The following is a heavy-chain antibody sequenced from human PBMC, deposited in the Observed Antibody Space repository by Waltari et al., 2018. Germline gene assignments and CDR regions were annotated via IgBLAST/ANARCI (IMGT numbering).Heavy chain of an antibody. Sequence: QVQLQESGPGLVKPSETLSLTCTVSGCSLSSYYWSWIRQPPGKGLEWIGYIYYSGSTNYNPSLKSRVTISVDTSKNQFSLKLSSVTAADTAVYYCARRAGSIAARPNAFDIWGQGTMVTVSS. J-gene: IGHJ3*02. CDR3: ARRAGSIAARPNAFDI. V-gene: IGHV4-59*08. CDR1: GCSLSSYY. CDR2: IYYSGST. D-gene: IGHD6-6*01.